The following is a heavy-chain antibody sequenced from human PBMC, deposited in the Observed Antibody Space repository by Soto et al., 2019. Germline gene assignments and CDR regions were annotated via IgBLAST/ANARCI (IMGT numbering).Heavy chain of an antibody. CDR3: ARDLGGWPDY. Sequence: QVQLVQSGAEVKKPGASGKVSGNASGYTFTSYAMHWERQAPVQRLEWMGWINAGNGNTKYSQKFPGRVTITRDTSASTASMELSSLRSEDTAVYYCARDLGGWPDYWGQGTLVTVSS. J-gene: IGHJ4*02. V-gene: IGHV1-3*01. D-gene: IGHD1-26*01. CDR1: GYTFTSYA. CDR2: INAGNGNT.